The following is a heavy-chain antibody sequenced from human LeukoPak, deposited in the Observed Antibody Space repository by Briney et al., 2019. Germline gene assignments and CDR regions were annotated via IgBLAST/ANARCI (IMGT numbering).Heavy chain of an antibody. V-gene: IGHV3-48*02. Sequence: GGSLRLSCAASGFTFSSYSMNWVRQAPGKGLEWVSYISSSSSTIYYADSMKGRFTISRDNAKNSLYLQMNRLRDEDTAVYYCASGYSSGGGAFDSWGQGTMVTVSS. CDR3: ASGYSSGGGAFDS. CDR1: GFTFSSYS. J-gene: IGHJ3*02. D-gene: IGHD6-25*01. CDR2: ISSSSSTI.